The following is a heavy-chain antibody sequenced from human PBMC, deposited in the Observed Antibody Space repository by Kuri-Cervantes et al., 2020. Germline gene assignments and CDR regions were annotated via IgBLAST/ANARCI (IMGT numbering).Heavy chain of an antibody. CDR1: GGSFSGYY. V-gene: IGHV4-34*01. Sequence: GSLRLSCAVYGGSFSGYYWSWIRQPPGKGLEWIGEINHSGSTNYNPFLKSRVTISVDTSKNQFSLKLSSVTAADTAVYYCARCGLGVGVWGNRGFDYWGQGTLVTVSS. CDR2: INHSGST. D-gene: IGHD3-16*01. J-gene: IGHJ4*02. CDR3: ARCGLGVGVWGNRGFDY.